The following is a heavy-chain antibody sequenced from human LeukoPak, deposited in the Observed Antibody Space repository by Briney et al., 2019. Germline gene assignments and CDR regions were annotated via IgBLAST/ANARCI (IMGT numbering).Heavy chain of an antibody. D-gene: IGHD5-18*01. CDR3: TVDRGYSYGLDY. J-gene: IGHJ4*02. V-gene: IGHV3-15*01. Sequence: GGSLRLSCAASGLTFSNAWMSWVRQAPGKGLEWVGRIKSKTDGGTTDYAAPVKGRFTISRDDSKNTLYLQMNSLKTEDTAVYYCTVDRGYSYGLDYWGQGTLVTVSS. CDR1: GLTFSNAW. CDR2: IKSKTDGGTT.